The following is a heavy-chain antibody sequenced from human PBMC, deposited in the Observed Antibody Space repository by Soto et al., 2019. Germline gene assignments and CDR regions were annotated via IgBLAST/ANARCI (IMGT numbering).Heavy chain of an antibody. CDR1: GLTFSSYG. Sequence: SPKLSCXSSGLTFSSYGIPWALQAPGKGLERVAVISYDASNRYYADSVKGRFTISRDSSKNTLYLQMNSVRVEDTAVYYCAHGESAPLAHWGQGTPVPGSS. CDR2: ISYDASNR. D-gene: IGHD3-10*01. J-gene: IGHJ4*02. V-gene: IGHV3-30*03. CDR3: AHGESAPLAH.